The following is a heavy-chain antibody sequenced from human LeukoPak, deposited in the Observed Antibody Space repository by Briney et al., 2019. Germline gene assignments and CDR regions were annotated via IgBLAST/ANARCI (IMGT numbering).Heavy chain of an antibody. D-gene: IGHD2-2*01. V-gene: IGHV1-18*01. CDR3: ARDLEDIVVVPAAY. J-gene: IGHJ4*02. CDR1: GYTFTSYG. Sequence: ASVKVSCKASGYTFTSYGISWVRQAPGQGLEWMGWISAYNGNTNYAQKFQGRVTMTTDTSTSTAYMELSSLRSEDTAVYYCARDLEDIVVVPAAYWGQGTLVTVSS. CDR2: ISAYNGNT.